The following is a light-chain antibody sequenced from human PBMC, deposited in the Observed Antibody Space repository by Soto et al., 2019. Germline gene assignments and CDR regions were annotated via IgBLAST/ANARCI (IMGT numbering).Light chain of an antibody. CDR2: DAS. V-gene: IGKV3-11*01. Sequence: EIVLTQSPATLSLYPGERATLSCRASQSVGNYLAWYQQRPGQAPRLLIYDASNRATGIPARLSGSGSGTDFTLTISSLEPEDCAVYYCQQRGEWPPGATFGQGTRLEIK. J-gene: IGKJ5*01. CDR1: QSVGNY. CDR3: QQRGEWPPGAT.